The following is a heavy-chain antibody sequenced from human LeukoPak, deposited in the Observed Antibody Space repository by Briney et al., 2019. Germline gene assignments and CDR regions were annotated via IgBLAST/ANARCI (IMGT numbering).Heavy chain of an antibody. Sequence: GGSLRLSCAASGFTFNYYAMSWVRQAPGKGLEWVSGVSPSGDSTYYADSVKGRFTISRDSSKNTLFLQMNRLRPEDAAVYYCAKAPVTTCRGAFCYPFDYWGLGTLVTVSS. CDR3: AKAPVTTCRGAFCYPFDY. CDR2: VSPSGDST. D-gene: IGHD2-15*01. CDR1: GFTFNYYA. J-gene: IGHJ4*02. V-gene: IGHV3-23*01.